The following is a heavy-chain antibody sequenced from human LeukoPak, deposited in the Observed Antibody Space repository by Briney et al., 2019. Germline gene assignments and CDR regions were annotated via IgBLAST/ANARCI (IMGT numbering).Heavy chain of an antibody. V-gene: IGHV5-51*01. J-gene: IGHJ4*02. CDR2: IYPGDSDT. Sequence: HGGSLKIYRKGSGYRFTSYWMGWVRPMPGKGLEWMGIIYPGDSDTRYSPSFQGQVTISADKSLSPPSLEWRTLHPPHPPMFSCARPGFLAEVAASDYWGQGTLVTVSS. D-gene: IGHD2-15*01. CDR3: ARPGFLAEVAASDY. CDR1: GYRFTSYW.